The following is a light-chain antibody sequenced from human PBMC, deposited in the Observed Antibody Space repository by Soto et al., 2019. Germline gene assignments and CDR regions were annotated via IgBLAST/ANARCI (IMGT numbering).Light chain of an antibody. CDR2: DAS. Sequence: EIVLTQSPATLSLSPGERATLSCRASQSVSSYLAWYQQKPGQAPRLLIYDASNRATGIPARFSGSGSGTDFTLTISSLEPEDFAVYYCQQRSNWPLGFGQGTKVEIK. J-gene: IGKJ1*01. CDR3: QQRSNWPLG. V-gene: IGKV3-11*01. CDR1: QSVSSY.